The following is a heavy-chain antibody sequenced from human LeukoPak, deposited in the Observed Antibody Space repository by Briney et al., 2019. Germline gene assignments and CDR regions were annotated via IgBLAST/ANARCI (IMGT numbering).Heavy chain of an antibody. CDR1: GFTFSSYA. CDR3: ARTPPNYSGDASDI. V-gene: IGHV3-64*01. Sequence: GGSLRLSCAASGFTFSSYAMHWVRQAPGKGLEYVSAISSNGGSTYYANSVKGRFTISRDNSKNTLYLQMGSLRAEDMAVYYCARTPPNYSGDASDIWGQGTTVTVSS. D-gene: IGHD5-24*01. CDR2: ISSNGGST. J-gene: IGHJ3*02.